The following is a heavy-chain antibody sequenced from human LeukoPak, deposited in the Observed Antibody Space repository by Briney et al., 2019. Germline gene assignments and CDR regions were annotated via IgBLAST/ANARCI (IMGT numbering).Heavy chain of an antibody. V-gene: IGHV4-39*07. Sequence: PSETLSLTCTVSGGSISSSSYYWGWIRQPPGKGLEWIGSIYYSGSTYYNPSLKSRVTISVDTSKNQFSLKLSSVTAAGTAVYYCARVVVVAAINWFDPWGQGTLVTVSS. CDR2: IYYSGST. J-gene: IGHJ5*02. CDR1: GGSISSSSYY. CDR3: ARVVVVAAINWFDP. D-gene: IGHD2-15*01.